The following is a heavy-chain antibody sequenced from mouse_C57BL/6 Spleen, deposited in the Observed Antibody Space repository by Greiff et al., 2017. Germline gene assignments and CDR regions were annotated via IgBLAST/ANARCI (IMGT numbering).Heavy chain of an antibody. V-gene: IGHV1-80*01. D-gene: IGHD1-1*01. CDR2: IYPEDGDT. Sequence: VQLQQSGAELVKPGASVKISCKASGYAFSSYWMNWVKQRPGKGLEWIGQIYPEDGDTNYNGKFKGKATLTADKSSSTAYMQLSSLTSEDSAVYFCARLVYYYGSSPYWYFDVWGTGTTVTVSS. CDR1: GYAFSSYW. J-gene: IGHJ1*03. CDR3: ARLVYYYGSSPYWYFDV.